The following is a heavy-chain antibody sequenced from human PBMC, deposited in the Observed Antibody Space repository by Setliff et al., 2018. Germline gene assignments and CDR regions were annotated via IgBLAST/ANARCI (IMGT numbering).Heavy chain of an antibody. CDR1: GGSFSGYY. V-gene: IGHV4-34*01. D-gene: IGHD3-10*01. J-gene: IGHJ4*02. Sequence: SETLSLTCAVYGGSFSGYYWSWIRQPPGKGLEWIGEINHSGSTNYNPSLKSRVTISVDTSKNQFSLELNSVTAADTAVYYCAKALASRSGENIIWGQGMLVTVSS. CDR3: AKALASRSGENII. CDR2: INHSGST.